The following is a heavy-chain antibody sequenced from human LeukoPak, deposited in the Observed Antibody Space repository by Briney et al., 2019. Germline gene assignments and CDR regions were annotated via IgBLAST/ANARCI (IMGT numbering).Heavy chain of an antibody. J-gene: IGHJ6*02. D-gene: IGHD2-2*01. CDR1: GFTFSSYA. CDR3: AKGLDIVVPYYAMDV. Sequence: GGSLRLSCAASGFTFSSYARSWVRQAPGKGLEWVSAISGSGGSTYYADSVKGRFTISRDNSKNTLYLQLNSLRAEDTAVYYCAKGLDIVVPYYAMDVWGQGTTVTVSS. V-gene: IGHV3-23*01. CDR2: ISGSGGST.